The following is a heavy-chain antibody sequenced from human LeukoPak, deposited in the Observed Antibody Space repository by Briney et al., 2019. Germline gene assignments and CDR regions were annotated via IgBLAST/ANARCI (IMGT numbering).Heavy chain of an antibody. J-gene: IGHJ4*02. CDR2: INHSGST. Sequence: SETLSLTCAVYGGSFSGYYWSWIRQPPGKGLEWIGEINHSGSTNYNPSLKSRVTISVDTSKNQFSLKLSSVTAADTAVYYYARVGYQIRTDYWGQGTLVTVSS. CDR3: ARVGYQIRTDY. D-gene: IGHD2-2*01. V-gene: IGHV4-34*01. CDR1: GGSFSGYY.